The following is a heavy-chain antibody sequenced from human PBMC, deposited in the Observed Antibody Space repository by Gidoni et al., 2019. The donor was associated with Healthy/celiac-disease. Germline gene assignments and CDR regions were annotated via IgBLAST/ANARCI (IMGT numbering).Heavy chain of an antibody. CDR2: IKSKTDGGTT. CDR1: GFTFSNAW. CDR3: TNLLGYCSSTSCSGRVGVDY. V-gene: IGHV3-15*07. J-gene: IGHJ4*02. Sequence: EVQLVESGGGLVKPGGSLRLSCAASGFTFSNAWMNWVRQAPGKGLEWVGRIKSKTDGGTTDYAAPVKGRFTISRDDSKNTLYLQMNSLKTEDTAVYYCTNLLGYCSSTSCSGRVGVDYWGQGTLVTVSS. D-gene: IGHD2-2*01.